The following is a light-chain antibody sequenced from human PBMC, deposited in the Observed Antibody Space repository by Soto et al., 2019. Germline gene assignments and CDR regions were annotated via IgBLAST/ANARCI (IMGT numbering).Light chain of an antibody. CDR3: QQFGSSPGFT. V-gene: IGKV3-20*01. CDR2: AAS. J-gene: IGKJ3*01. Sequence: EIVLTQSPGTLSLSPGERATLSCRASQSINSRYLAWYQQKPGQAPRLLIYAASSRATGIPDRFSGSGSGTDFTLTISRLEPEDFAVYYCQQFGSSPGFTCGPGTKVDIK. CDR1: QSINSRY.